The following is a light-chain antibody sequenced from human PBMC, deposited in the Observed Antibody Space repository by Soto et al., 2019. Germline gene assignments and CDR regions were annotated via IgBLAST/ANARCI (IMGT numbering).Light chain of an antibody. V-gene: IGLV1-40*01. J-gene: IGLJ1*01. Sequence: QSVLTQPPSVSGAPGQRVTISCTGSSSNIGAGYDVHWYLQLPGTAPKLLIYGNTNRTSGVPDRFSGSKSGSSASLAITGLQAEDAADYYCQSHDSSLHASVFGTGTKVTVL. CDR2: GNT. CDR3: QSHDSSLHASV. CDR1: SSNIGAGYD.